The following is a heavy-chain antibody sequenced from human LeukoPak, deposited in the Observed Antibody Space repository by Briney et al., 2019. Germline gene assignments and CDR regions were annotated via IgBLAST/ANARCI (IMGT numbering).Heavy chain of an antibody. Sequence: GGSLRLSCAASGFTFSSYWMGWVRQAPGKGLEWVANIKQDGSEKYYVDSVKGRFTISRDNAKNSLYLQMSSLRAEDTAVYYCARDHRGLGYCSSTSCGMDVWGQGTTVTVSS. D-gene: IGHD2-2*01. CDR3: ARDHRGLGYCSSTSCGMDV. V-gene: IGHV3-7*03. J-gene: IGHJ6*02. CDR2: IKQDGSEK. CDR1: GFTFSSYW.